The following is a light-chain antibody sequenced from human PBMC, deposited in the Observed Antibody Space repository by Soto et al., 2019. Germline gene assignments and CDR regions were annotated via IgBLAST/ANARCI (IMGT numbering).Light chain of an antibody. J-gene: IGKJ1*01. CDR1: QSISSW. V-gene: IGKV1-5*01. CDR2: DAS. Sequence: DIQMTQSPSTLSASVGDRVTITCRASQSISSWLAWYQQKPGKAPNLLIYDASILESGVPSRFSGSGSGTEFTLTISGLQPDDFAAYFCQQYNSYSPTTFGQGTKVDIK. CDR3: QQYNSYSPTT.